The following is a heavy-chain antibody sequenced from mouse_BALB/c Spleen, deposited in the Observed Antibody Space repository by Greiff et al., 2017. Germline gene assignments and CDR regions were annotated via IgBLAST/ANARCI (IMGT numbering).Heavy chain of an antibody. Sequence: EVQLVESGGGLVKPGGSLKLSCAASGFPFSSYAMSWVRQTPEKRLEWVASISSGGSTYYPDSVKGRFTISRDNARNILYLQMSSLRSEDTAMYYCARGPLYSNYEYYCAMDYWGQGTSVTVSS. CDR3: ARGPLYSNYEYYCAMDY. D-gene: IGHD2-5*01. CDR2: ISSGGST. V-gene: IGHV5-6-5*01. J-gene: IGHJ4*01. CDR1: GFPFSSYA.